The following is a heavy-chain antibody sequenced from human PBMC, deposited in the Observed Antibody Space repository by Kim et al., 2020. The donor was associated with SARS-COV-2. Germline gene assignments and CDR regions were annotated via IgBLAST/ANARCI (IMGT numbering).Heavy chain of an antibody. Sequence: ASVKVSCKASGYIFTSYYMHWVRQAPGQGLEWMGIINPRGGSTSYAQKFQGRVTMTRDTSTRTVYMELSSLRSEDTAVYYCARAKYSSSWYSRWLDPWGQGTPVTVSS. CDR1: GYIFTSYY. V-gene: IGHV1-46*01. CDR2: INPRGGST. CDR3: ARAKYSSSWYSRWLDP. D-gene: IGHD6-13*01. J-gene: IGHJ5*02.